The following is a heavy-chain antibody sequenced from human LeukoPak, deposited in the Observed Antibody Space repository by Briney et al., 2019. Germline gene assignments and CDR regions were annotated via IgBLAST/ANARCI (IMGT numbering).Heavy chain of an antibody. J-gene: IGHJ6*02. CDR3: ARVPIVWSACTNAVCYSSCGCLYYYGLDV. CDR1: GFTFSDYY. Sequence: GGSLRLSCAASGFTFSDYYMSWIRQAPGKGLEWVSYISSSGSTIYYADSVKGRFTISRDNAKNSLYLQMNSLRAEDTAVYYCARVPIVWSACTNAVCYSSCGCLYYYGLDVWGQGTTVTVSS. CDR2: ISSSGSTI. V-gene: IGHV3-11*01. D-gene: IGHD2-8*01.